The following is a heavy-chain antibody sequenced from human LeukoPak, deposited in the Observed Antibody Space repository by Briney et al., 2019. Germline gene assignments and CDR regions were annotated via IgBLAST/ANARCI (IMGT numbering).Heavy chain of an antibody. Sequence: VASVKVSCKASGYTFTSYDINWVRQATGQGLEWMGWMNPNSGNTGYAQKFQGRVTMTRNTSISTAYMELSRLRSEDTAVYYCARTMDLGYCSGGSCGQDAFDIWGQGTMVTVSS. D-gene: IGHD2-15*01. CDR2: MNPNSGNT. CDR3: ARTMDLGYCSGGSCGQDAFDI. J-gene: IGHJ3*02. V-gene: IGHV1-8*01. CDR1: GYTFTSYD.